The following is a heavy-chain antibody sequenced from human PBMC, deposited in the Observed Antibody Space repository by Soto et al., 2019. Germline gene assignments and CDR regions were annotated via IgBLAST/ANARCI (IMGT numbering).Heavy chain of an antibody. CDR1: GFTFDDYA. CDR3: AKDMGEYSGYGGLDV. Sequence: GGSLRLSCAASGFTFDDYAMHWVRQAPGKGLEWVSGISWNSGSIGYADSVKGRFTISRDNAKNSLYLQMNSLRAEDTASYYCAKDMGEYSGYGGLDVWGKGTTVTVSS. V-gene: IGHV3-9*01. CDR2: ISWNSGSI. J-gene: IGHJ6*04. D-gene: IGHD5-12*01.